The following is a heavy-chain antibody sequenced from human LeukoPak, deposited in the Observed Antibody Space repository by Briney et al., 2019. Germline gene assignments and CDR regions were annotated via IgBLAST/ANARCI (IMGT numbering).Heavy chain of an antibody. V-gene: IGHV3-30*18. CDR3: AKINNDDDY. CDR2: ISPDGKIE. CDR1: GFTFTTFG. D-gene: IGHD1/OR15-1a*01. J-gene: IGHJ4*02. Sequence: PGGSLRLSCAASGFTFTTFGIHWVRQAPGKGLEWVAAISPDGKIEYYTDSVKGRFTFSRDNSKNMIYLQMNSLRGEDSAVYFCAKINNDDDYWGQGALVTVSS.